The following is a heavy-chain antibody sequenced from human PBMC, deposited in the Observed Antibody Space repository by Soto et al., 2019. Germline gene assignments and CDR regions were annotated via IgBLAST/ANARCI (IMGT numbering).Heavy chain of an antibody. D-gene: IGHD3-16*01. CDR2: IYSTGST. CDR1: GGSISSSY. CDR3: AIGIFSEGD. J-gene: IGHJ4*02. Sequence: SETLSLTCTVSGGSISSSYFNWIRQPPGSGLEWIGFIYSTGSTNYNASLKSRITISIDTSRNQFSLKLNSVTAADTAVYYCAIGIFSEGDWGQGTLVTVSS. V-gene: IGHV4-59*01.